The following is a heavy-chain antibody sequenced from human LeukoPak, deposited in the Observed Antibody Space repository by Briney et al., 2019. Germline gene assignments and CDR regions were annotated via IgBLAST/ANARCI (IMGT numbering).Heavy chain of an antibody. CDR1: GFTISSYE. CDR3: ARARGPD. CDR2: ISSSGSTI. J-gene: IGHJ4*02. Sequence: GGSLRLSCAASGFTISSYEMNWVRQAPGKGLEWVSYISSSGSTIYYADSVKGRFTISRDNAKTSLYLQMSILIADDTAVYYCARARGPDWGQGTLVTVSS. V-gene: IGHV3-48*03.